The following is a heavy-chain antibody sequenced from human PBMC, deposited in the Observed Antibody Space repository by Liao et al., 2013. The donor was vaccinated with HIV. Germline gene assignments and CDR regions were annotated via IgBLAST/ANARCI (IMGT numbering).Heavy chain of an antibody. CDR2: IYTSGST. V-gene: IGHV4-61*02. D-gene: IGHD5-18*01. Sequence: QVQLQESGPGLVKPSQTLSLTCTVSGGSISSGSYYWSWIRQPAGKGLEWIGRIYTSGSTNYNPSLKSRVTISVDTSKNQFSLKLSSVTAADTAVYYCARAPYSYGPAKYYYYYYMERLGQRDHGHRLL. J-gene: IGHJ6*03. CDR1: GGSISSGSYY. CDR3: ARAPYSYGPAKYYYYYYMER.